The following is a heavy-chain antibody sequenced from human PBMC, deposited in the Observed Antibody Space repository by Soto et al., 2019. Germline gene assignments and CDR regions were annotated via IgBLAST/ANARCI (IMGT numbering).Heavy chain of an antibody. CDR3: ATMSSSGYPLDY. J-gene: IGHJ4*02. Sequence: QVQLQESGPGLVKPSETLSLTCIVSGGSVSSGSYYWSWIRQPPGKGLEWIGIIYYTGRTSYNPSLKSRVTISVYTSKNQFSLKLSSVTAADTAVYFCATMSSSGYPLDYWGRGTLVTVSS. D-gene: IGHD3-22*01. CDR1: GGSVSSGSYY. CDR2: IYYTGRT. V-gene: IGHV4-61*01.